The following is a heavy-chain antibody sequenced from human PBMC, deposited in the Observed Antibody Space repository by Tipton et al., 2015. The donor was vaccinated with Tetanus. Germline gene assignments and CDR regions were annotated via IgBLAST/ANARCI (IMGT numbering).Heavy chain of an antibody. D-gene: IGHD2/OR15-2a*01. CDR2: ISSRNTYI. CDR1: GYTFSNYV. V-gene: IGHV3-21*01. Sequence: SGAEVKKPGASVKVSCKASGYTFSNYVMNWVRQAPGKGPEWVSSISSRNTYIYYADSVKGRFTISRDNAKSSLFLQMNGLRAEDTAIYYCTSGNTFDYWGQGTLLTVSS. J-gene: IGHJ4*02. CDR3: TSGNTFDY.